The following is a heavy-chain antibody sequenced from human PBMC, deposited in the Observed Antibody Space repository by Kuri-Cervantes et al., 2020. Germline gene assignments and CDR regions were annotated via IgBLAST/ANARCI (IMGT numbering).Heavy chain of an antibody. CDR3: SRSSSAYNWFDP. V-gene: IGHV1-2*02. CDR1: GYTFTGYY. D-gene: IGHD6-6*01. J-gene: IGHJ5*02. CDR2: INPNSGGT. Sequence: ASVKVSCKASGYTFTGYYMHWVRQAPGQGLEWMGWINPNSGGTNYAQKFQGRVTITADKSTSTAYMELSSLRSEDTAVYYCSRSSSAYNWFDPWGQGTLVTVSS.